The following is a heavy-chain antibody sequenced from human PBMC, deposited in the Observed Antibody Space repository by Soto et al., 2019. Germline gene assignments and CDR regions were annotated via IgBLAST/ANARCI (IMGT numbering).Heavy chain of an antibody. V-gene: IGHV3-23*01. CDR2: ISGSGGST. CDR1: GFTFSSYA. D-gene: IGHD3-22*01. Sequence: GGSLRLSCAASGFTFSSYAMSWVRQAPGKGLEWVSAISGSGGSTYYADSVKGRFTISRDNSKNTLYLQMNSLRAEDTAVYYCAKDPRYYYDSSGPIRYWGQGTLVTVSS. CDR3: AKDPRYYYDSSGPIRY. J-gene: IGHJ4*02.